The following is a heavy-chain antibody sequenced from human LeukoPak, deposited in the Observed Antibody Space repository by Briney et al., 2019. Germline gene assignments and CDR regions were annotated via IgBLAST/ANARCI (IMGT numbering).Heavy chain of an antibody. V-gene: IGHV3-30*03. D-gene: IGHD6-13*01. CDR3: ARDPCSSCPFDY. Sequence: GGSLRLSCAASGFTFNSFGMSWVRQAPGKGLEWVAVISYDGSNKYYADSVKGRFTISRDNSKNTLYLQMNSLRAEDTAVYYCARDPCSSCPFDYWGQGTLVTVSS. CDR2: ISYDGSNK. J-gene: IGHJ4*02. CDR1: GFTFNSFG.